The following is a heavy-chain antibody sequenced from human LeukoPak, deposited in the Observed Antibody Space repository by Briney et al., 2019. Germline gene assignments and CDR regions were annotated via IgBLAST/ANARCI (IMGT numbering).Heavy chain of an antibody. D-gene: IGHD1-26*01. CDR3: ARGRGSGSRKWARFDP. J-gene: IGHJ5*02. CDR1: GGSFSGYY. V-gene: IGHV4-34*01. CDR2: INHSGST. Sequence: SETLSLTCAVYGGSFSGYYWSWIRHPPGKGLEWIGEINHSGSTNYNPSLKSRFTISVDTSKTQFSLKLSSVTAADTAVYYCARGRGSGSRKWARFDPWGQGTLVTVS.